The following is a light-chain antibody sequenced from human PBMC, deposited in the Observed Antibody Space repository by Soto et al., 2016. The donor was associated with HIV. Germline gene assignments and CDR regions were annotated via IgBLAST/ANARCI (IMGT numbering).Light chain of an antibody. Sequence: DIQMTQSPSSLSASVGDRVTITCRASQGISNSLAWFHQKSGEAPKSLIFAASSLQSGVPSRFSGRGSGTDFTLTISSLQPEDFATYYCQQYNSYSPWTFGQGTKVEIK. CDR1: QGISNS. J-gene: IGKJ1*01. V-gene: IGKV1-16*01. CDR3: QQYNSYSPWT. CDR2: AAS.